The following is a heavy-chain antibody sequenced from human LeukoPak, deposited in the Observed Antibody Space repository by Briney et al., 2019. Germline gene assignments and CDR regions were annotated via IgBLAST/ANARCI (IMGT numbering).Heavy chain of an antibody. CDR2: IYYSGST. CDR3: ARGERVPYFDY. D-gene: IGHD1-1*01. J-gene: IGHJ4*02. V-gene: IGHV4-61*05. Sequence: PSETLSLTCTVSGGSISSSRYYWGWIRQPPGKGLEWIGYIYYSGSTNYNPSLKSRVTISVDTSKNQFSLKLSSVTAADTAVYYCARGERVPYFDYWGQGTLVTVSS. CDR1: GGSISSSRYY.